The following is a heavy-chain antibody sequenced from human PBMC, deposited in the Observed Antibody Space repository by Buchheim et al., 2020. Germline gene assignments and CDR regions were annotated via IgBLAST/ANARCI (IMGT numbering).Heavy chain of an antibody. CDR2: IYYSGST. D-gene: IGHD3-3*01. CDR1: GGSVSSGSYY. Sequence: QVQLQESGPGLVKPSETLSLTCTVSGGSVSSGSYYWSWIRQPPGKGLEWIGYIYYSGSTNYNPSLKSRVTISVDTSKNQFSLKLSSVTAADTAVYYCAGEGYDFWSGYFGYYYYGMDVWGQGTT. CDR3: AGEGYDFWSGYFGYYYYGMDV. V-gene: IGHV4-61*01. J-gene: IGHJ6*02.